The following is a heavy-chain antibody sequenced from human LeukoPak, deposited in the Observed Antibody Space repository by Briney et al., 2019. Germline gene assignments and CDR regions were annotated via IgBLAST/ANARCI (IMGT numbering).Heavy chain of an antibody. CDR2: IYYSGST. V-gene: IGHV4-59*01. CDR3: ARDEGASDAFDI. Sequence: SETLSLTCTVSGGSISSYYWSWIRQPPGKGLEWIGYIYYSGSTNYNPSLKSRVTISVDTSKNQFSLKLSSVTAAGTAVYYCARDEGASDAFDIWGQGTMVTVSS. CDR1: GGSISSYY. J-gene: IGHJ3*02.